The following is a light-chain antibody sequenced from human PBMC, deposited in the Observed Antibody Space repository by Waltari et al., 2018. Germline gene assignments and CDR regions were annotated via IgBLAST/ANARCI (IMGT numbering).Light chain of an antibody. Sequence: EIVLTQSPGTLSLSPGERATLSCRASQSVSSSYLAWYQQKPGQAPSIRSYGASSSATGIPDRISGSGSGTDFTLTLSSLEPEDFAVYYCQQHGTSPFTFGQGTKVEIK. CDR3: QQHGTSPFT. J-gene: IGKJ2*01. CDR2: GAS. V-gene: IGKV3-20*01. CDR1: QSVSSSY.